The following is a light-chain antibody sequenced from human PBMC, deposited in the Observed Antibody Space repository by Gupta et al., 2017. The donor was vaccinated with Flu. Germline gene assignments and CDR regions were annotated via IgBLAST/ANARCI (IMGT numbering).Light chain of an antibody. CDR3: RQGTYKPQA. CDR2: TGS. CDR1: HGPVYIDGNTY. J-gene: IGKJ4*02. Sequence: DVVMPQSPLSLPVTLGQPASISCRSSHGPVYIDGNTYLNWFQQRPGQSPRRLIYTGSNRDSGVPDRFSGSGSGTDFTLKISRVEGEDVGIYYCRQGTYKPQAFGGGTKVEIK. V-gene: IGKV2-30*01.